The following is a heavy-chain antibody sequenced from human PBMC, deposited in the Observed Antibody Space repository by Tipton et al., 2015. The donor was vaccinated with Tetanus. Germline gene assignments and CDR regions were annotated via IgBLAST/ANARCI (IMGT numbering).Heavy chain of an antibody. V-gene: IGHV4-61*08. Sequence: TLSLTCTVSGGSLRSGDHYWSWIRQPPGKGLEWLAYNSASGSTNSNYTLQSPITISRDTSKNQFSLKLVSGTAADTAVYFRARANFDFSKKGPFDSWGKGTLVIVSA. CDR3: ARANFDFSKKGPFDS. CDR1: GGSLRSGDHY. J-gene: IGHJ4*02. CDR2: NSASGST. D-gene: IGHD3-3*01.